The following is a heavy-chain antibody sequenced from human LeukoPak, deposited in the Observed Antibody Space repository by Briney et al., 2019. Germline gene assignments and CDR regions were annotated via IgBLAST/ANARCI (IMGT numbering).Heavy chain of an antibody. CDR2: IYYSGST. CDR1: GGSIGSYY. V-gene: IGHV4-59*01. J-gene: IGHJ4*02. Sequence: SETLSLTCTVSGGSIGSYYWSWIRQPPGKGLEWIGYIYYSGSTNYNPSLKSRVTISVDTSKNQFSLKLSSVTAADTAVYYCARMAAAGTDYWGQGTLVTVSS. CDR3: ARMAAAGTDY. D-gene: IGHD6-13*01.